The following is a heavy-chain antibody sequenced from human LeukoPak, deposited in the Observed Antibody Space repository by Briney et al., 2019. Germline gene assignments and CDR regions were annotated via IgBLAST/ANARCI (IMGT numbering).Heavy chain of an antibody. CDR3: ARPQSD. J-gene: IGHJ4*02. V-gene: IGHV3-48*03. CDR2: ISNFGSTI. Sequence: GGSVRLSCAASGFTFSSYEMNWVRQAPGKGLEWVSYISNFGSTIYYADSVNGRFTISRDNAKNTLYLQMNSLRAEDTAVYYCARPQSDWGQGTLVTVSS. CDR1: GFTFSSYE.